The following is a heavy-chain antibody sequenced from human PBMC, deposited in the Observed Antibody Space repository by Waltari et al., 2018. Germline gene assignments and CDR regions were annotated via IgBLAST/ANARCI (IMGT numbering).Heavy chain of an antibody. CDR2: IIPIRGIA. J-gene: IGHJ6*02. V-gene: IGHV1-69*02. CDR3: ASGGETGTMVRYYGMDV. D-gene: IGHD1-7*01. CDR1: GGTFSSYT. Sequence: QVQLVQSGAEVKKPGSSVKVSCKASGGTFSSYTISWVRQAPGQGLEWMGRIIPIRGIANYAQKCQGRVTITADKSTSTAYMELSSLRSEDTAVYYCASGGETGTMVRYYGMDVWGQGTTVTVSS.